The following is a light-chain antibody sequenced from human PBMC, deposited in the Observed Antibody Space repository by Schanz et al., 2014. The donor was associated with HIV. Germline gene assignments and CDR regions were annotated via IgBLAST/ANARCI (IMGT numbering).Light chain of an antibody. Sequence: QSALTQPASVSGSPGQSITISCTGTSSDVGGYNYVSWYQQHPGKAPKLMIYEVSKRPSGVPDRFFGSKSGNTASLTVSGLQAEDEADYYCTSKGDINNFMVFGGGTKLTVL. V-gene: IGLV2-8*01. CDR1: SSDVGGYNY. CDR3: TSKGDINNFMV. J-gene: IGLJ2*01. CDR2: EVS.